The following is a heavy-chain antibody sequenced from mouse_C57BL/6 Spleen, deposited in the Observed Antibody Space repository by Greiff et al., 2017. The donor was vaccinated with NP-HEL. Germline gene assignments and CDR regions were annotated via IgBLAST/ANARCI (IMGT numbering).Heavy chain of an antibody. J-gene: IGHJ2*01. Sequence: VQLQQSGPELVKPGASVKISCKASGYAFSSSWMNWVKQRPGKGLEWIGRIYPGDGDTNYNGKFKGKATLTADKSSSTAYMQLSSLTSEDSAVYFCAREDYDYAYFDYWGQGTTLTVSS. CDR2: IYPGDGDT. D-gene: IGHD2-4*01. CDR3: AREDYDYAYFDY. V-gene: IGHV1-82*01. CDR1: GYAFSSSW.